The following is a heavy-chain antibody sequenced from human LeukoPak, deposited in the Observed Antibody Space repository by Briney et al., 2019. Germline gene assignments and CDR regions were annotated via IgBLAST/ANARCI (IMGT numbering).Heavy chain of an antibody. J-gene: IGHJ4*02. D-gene: IGHD3-22*01. CDR3: ARDPPRYYDSSGYYYLFGY. Sequence: GASVKVSCKASGGTFISYAISWVRQAPGQGLEWMGIINPSGGSTSYAQKFQGRVTMTRDTSTSTVYMELSSLRSEDTAVYYCARDPPRYYDSSGYYYLFGYWGQGTLVTVSS. CDR1: GGTFISYA. V-gene: IGHV1-46*01. CDR2: INPSGGST.